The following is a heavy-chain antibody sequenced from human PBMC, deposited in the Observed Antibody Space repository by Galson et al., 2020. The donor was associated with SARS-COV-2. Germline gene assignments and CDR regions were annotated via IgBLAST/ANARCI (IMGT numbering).Heavy chain of an antibody. CDR2: LYYSGST. CDR1: GGSISSGYYY. D-gene: IGHD5-12*01. Sequence: SQTLSLTCTVSGGSISSGYYYWSWIRQHPGKGLEWVGYLYYSGSTYYNPSLKSRVTISVDTSKNQFSLKVSSVTAADTAVYFCARADGSYFDYWGQGTLVTVSS. V-gene: IGHV4-31*03. J-gene: IGHJ4*02. CDR3: ARADGSYFDY.